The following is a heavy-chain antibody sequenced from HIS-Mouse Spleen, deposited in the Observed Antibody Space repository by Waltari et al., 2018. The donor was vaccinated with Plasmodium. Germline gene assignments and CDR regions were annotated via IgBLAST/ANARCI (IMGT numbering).Heavy chain of an antibody. Sequence: EVQLVQSGAEVKTPGESLKIPCKGSGYSFTSYCIGWVRQMPGKGLEWMGIIYPGDSDTRYSPSFQGQVTISADKSISTAYLQWSSLKASDTAMYYCARHSPYYDFWSGYYRGYFDYWGQGTLVTVSS. CDR1: GYSFTSYC. CDR3: ARHSPYYDFWSGYYRGYFDY. D-gene: IGHD3-3*01. CDR2: IYPGDSDT. V-gene: IGHV5-51*01. J-gene: IGHJ4*02.